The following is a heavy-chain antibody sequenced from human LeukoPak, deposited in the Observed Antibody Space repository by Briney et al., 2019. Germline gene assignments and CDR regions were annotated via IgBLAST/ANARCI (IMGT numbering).Heavy chain of an antibody. CDR1: GYTFTDYC. Sequence: ASVKVSCKASGYTFTDYCTHWVRQAPGQGFEWMGWINPNDGDTNCAQKFQGRVTMTRDTSISTAHMEVSRLRSDDTAVYYCARANFLYCSSTTCLFDYWGQGTLVTVSS. J-gene: IGHJ4*02. CDR2: INPNDGDT. V-gene: IGHV1-2*02. D-gene: IGHD2-2*01. CDR3: ARANFLYCSSTTCLFDY.